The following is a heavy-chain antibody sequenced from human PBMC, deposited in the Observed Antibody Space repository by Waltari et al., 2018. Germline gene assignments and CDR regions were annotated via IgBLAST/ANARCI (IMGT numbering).Heavy chain of an antibody. CDR2: IYSGGST. CDR1: GFTFSSYA. Sequence: EVQLLESGGGLVQPGGSLRLSCAASGFTFSSYAMSWVRQAPGKGLEWVSVIYSGGSTYYADSVNGRFTISRDNSKNTLYLQMNSLRAEDTAVYYCAKCRDGYNSWTDYWGQGTLVTVSS. D-gene: IGHD5-12*01. J-gene: IGHJ4*02. CDR3: AKCRDGYNSWTDY. V-gene: IGHV3-23*03.